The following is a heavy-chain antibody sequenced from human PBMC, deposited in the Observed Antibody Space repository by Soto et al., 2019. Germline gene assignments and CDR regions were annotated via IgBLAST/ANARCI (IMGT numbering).Heavy chain of an antibody. CDR1: GGSVSGYY. CDR2: INHSGST. V-gene: IGHV4-34*01. D-gene: IGHD6-6*01. J-gene: IGHJ6*02. Sequence: SETLSLTCAVDGGSVSGYYWTWIRQPPGKGLEWIGEINHSGSTSYNPSLKSRVTMSVDTSKNQFSLRLTSVTAADTAVYFCARGSSSYYDYGMDVWGQGTTVTVSS. CDR3: ARGSSSYYDYGMDV.